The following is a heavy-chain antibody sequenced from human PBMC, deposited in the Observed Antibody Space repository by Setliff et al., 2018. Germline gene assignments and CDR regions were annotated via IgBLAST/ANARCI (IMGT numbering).Heavy chain of an antibody. V-gene: IGHV1-8*01. CDR3: ARAPAYVGNLMVVVTTEGYYFDS. J-gene: IGHJ4*02. CDR2: MNPNSGNT. Sequence: ASVKVSCKASGYTFTSYDINWVRQATGQGLEWMGWMNPNSGNTGYAQKFHGRVTMTRNTSISTAYTELNSLRSEDTAVYFCARAPAYVGNLMVVVTTEGYYFDSWGQGTLVTV. CDR1: GYTFTSYD. D-gene: IGHD3-22*01.